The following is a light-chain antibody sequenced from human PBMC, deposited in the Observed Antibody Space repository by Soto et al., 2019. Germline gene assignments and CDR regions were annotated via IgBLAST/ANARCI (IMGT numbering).Light chain of an antibody. V-gene: IGKV3-15*01. CDR1: QSVSSN. CDR2: GAS. J-gene: IGKJ4*01. CDR3: QQSNNWPLT. Sequence: EIVMTQSPATLSVSPGERATLSCRASQSVSSNLAWYQQKPGQAPRLLIYGASTRATDIPARFSGSGSGTEFTLTISSLQSEDFAVYYCQQSNNWPLTFGGGPRWRSN.